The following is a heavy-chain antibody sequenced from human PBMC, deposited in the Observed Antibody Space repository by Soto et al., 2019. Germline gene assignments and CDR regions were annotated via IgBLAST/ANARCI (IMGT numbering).Heavy chain of an antibody. CDR1: GFTFSGYG. CDR2: MSNDGSNK. D-gene: IGHD6-6*01. V-gene: IGHV3-30*18. Sequence: GGSLRLSCVASGFTFSGYGMHWVRQAPGKGLEWVAVMSNDGSNKYYADCVKGRFTISRDNSKNMLYLQMNSLRTEDTAVYYCAKGSSSVYYYYYGIDVWGQGTTVTVSS. CDR3: AKGSSSVYYYYYGIDV. J-gene: IGHJ6*02.